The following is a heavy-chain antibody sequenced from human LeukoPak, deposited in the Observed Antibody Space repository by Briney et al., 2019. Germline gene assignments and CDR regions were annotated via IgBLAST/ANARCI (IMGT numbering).Heavy chain of an antibody. CDR2: IYNSGST. Sequence: SETLSLTCTVSGGSISSYFWNWIREPPGRGLEWIGYIYNSGSTNYNPSLKSRVTISLDTSKNQFSLKLSSVTAADTAVYYCAREWLVPVGYKWFDPWGQGTLVTFSS. CDR3: AREWLVPVGYKWFDP. CDR1: GGSISSYF. V-gene: IGHV4-59*01. D-gene: IGHD1-14*01. J-gene: IGHJ5*02.